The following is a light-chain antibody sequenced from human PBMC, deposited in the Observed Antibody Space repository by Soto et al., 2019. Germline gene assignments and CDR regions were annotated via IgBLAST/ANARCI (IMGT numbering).Light chain of an antibody. V-gene: IGKV3-15*01. CDR2: GAS. CDR1: QSLSSN. J-gene: IGKJ1*01. Sequence: EIVMTQSPATLSVSPGERATLSCRASQSLSSNLAWYQQKPGQAPSLLIYGASTRATGIPARFSGSGSGTEFTLTISSLQSEDYAVYYCHQYNNWPPWTVGQGTKVYIK. CDR3: HQYNNWPPWT.